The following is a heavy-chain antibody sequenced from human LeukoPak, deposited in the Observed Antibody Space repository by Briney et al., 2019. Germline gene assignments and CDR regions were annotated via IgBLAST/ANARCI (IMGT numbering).Heavy chain of an antibody. Sequence: ASVKVSCKASGYTFTSYYMHWVRQAPGQGLEWMGIINPSGGSTSYAQKFQGRVTMTEDTSTDTAYMELSSLRSEDTAVYYCATDRDTAPTGYWGQGTLVTVSS. D-gene: IGHD5-18*01. J-gene: IGHJ4*02. V-gene: IGHV1-46*01. CDR3: ATDRDTAPTGY. CDR1: GYTFTSYY. CDR2: INPSGGST.